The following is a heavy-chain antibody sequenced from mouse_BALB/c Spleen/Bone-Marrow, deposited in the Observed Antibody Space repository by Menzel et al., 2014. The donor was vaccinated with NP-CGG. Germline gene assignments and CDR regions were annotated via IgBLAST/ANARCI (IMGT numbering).Heavy chain of an antibody. CDR1: GYTFTNNA. CDR3: ARSGNVRNAMDY. J-gene: IGHJ4*01. D-gene: IGHD1-1*01. CDR2: ISTYYGDT. Sequence: QAQLQQSGAELVRPGVSVKISCKGSGYTFTNNAIHWVKQSRAESLEWIGIISTYYGDTTYNQKFKGKATMTVDKSSSTAYSKLARLTSEDSAIYYCARSGNVRNAMDYWGQGTSVTVSS. V-gene: IGHV1S137*01.